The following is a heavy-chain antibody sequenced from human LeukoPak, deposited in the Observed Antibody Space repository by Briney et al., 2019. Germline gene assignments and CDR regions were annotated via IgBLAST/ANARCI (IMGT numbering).Heavy chain of an antibody. D-gene: IGHD3/OR15-3a*01. J-gene: IGHJ4*02. CDR3: ARGGSFGLKANLDS. V-gene: IGHV1-8*01. CDR2: MSPYGGNT. CDR1: GYALTTSD. Sequence: GASVKVSCKASGYALTTSDINWVRQATGQGLEWMGWMSPYGGNTRYAQKFQARITMTRNTSASTAYMELSSLTSEDTAVYYCARGGSFGLKANLDSWGQGTLVTVSS.